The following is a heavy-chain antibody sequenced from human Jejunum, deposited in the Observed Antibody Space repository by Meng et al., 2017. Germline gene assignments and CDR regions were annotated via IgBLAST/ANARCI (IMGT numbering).Heavy chain of an antibody. CDR1: GFAFSSYS. V-gene: IGHV3-23*01. Sequence: GESLKISCAASGFAFSSYSMSWVRQAPGKALEWVSTISGDVGSTFYADFVKGRFIISRDNSKNTLYLQIYNLRAADTALYYCATDIVTRQRWPTLESWGQGTLVTVSS. CDR2: ISGDVGST. D-gene: IGHD5-18*01. J-gene: IGHJ4*02. CDR3: ATDIVTRQRWPTLES.